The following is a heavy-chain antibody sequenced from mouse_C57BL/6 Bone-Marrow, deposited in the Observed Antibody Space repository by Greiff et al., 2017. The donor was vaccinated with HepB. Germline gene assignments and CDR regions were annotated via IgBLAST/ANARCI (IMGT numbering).Heavy chain of an antibody. Sequence: DVMLVESGGGLVQPKGSLKLSCAASGFSFNTYAMTWVRQAPGKGLEWVARIRSKSNNYATYYADSVKDRFTISRDDSERMLYLQMNNLKTEDTAMYYCGRQGWLGFAYWGQGTLVTVSA. CDR3: GRQGWLGFAY. V-gene: IGHV10-1*01. D-gene: IGHD2-3*01. CDR2: IRSKSNNYAT. J-gene: IGHJ3*01. CDR1: GFSFNTYA.